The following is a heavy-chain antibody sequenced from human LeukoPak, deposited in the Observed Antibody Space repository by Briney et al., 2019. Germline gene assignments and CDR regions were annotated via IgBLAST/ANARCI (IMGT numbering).Heavy chain of an antibody. J-gene: IGHJ4*02. CDR1: GFTFSDYY. CDR3: ARDRVHSRAVAGNPAFDY. V-gene: IGHV3-11*04. CDR2: ISSIGSTM. Sequence: GGSLRLSCAASGFTFSDYYMSWSRQAPGKGLEWGSYISSIGSTMYYVESVKGRFTITRDNANNSLFLHMNSLRVEDTAVYYCARDRVHSRAVAGNPAFDYWGQGTLVTVSS. D-gene: IGHD6-19*01.